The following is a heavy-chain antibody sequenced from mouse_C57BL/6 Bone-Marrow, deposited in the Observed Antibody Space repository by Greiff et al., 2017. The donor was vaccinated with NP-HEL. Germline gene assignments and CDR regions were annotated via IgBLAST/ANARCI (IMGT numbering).Heavy chain of an antibody. D-gene: IGHD1-1*01. CDR1: GYTFTSYT. V-gene: IGHV1-4*01. CDR3: ARWTTVVAVYYIDY. J-gene: IGHJ2*01. CDR2: INPSSGYT. Sequence: QVQLKESGAELARPGASVKMSCKASGYTFTSYTMHWVKQRPGQGLEWIGYINPSSGYTKYNQKFKDKATLTADKTSSTAYMQLSSLTSEDSAVDYCARWTTVVAVYYIDYWGQGTTLTGSS.